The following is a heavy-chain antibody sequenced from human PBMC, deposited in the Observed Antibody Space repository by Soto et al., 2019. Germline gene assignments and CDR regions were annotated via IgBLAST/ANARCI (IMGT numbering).Heavy chain of an antibody. D-gene: IGHD5-12*01. Sequence: QVQLVQSGAEVKKPGSSVKVSCKASGGTFSNYPVSWVRQAPGQGLGWMGGIIPIFGTVNYAQKFQGRLTITADESPSTAYMELSSLRSEDTAVYYCARGNHRWLQLWYFDLWGRGTLVTVSS. CDR2: IIPIFGTV. CDR1: GGTFSNYP. CDR3: ARGNHRWLQLWYFDL. J-gene: IGHJ2*01. V-gene: IGHV1-69*12.